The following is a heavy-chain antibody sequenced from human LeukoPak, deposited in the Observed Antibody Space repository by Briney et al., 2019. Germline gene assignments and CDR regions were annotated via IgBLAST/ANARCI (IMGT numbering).Heavy chain of an antibody. V-gene: IGHV4-38-2*02. CDR3: ARVPYDFWNGYHADGGYFDY. CDR1: GYSISSGYY. Sequence: SETLSLTCTVSGYSISSGYYWGWIRQPPGKGLEWIGSIYHSGSTYYNPSLKSRVTISVDTSKNQFSLKLSSVTAADTAVYYWARVPYDFWNGYHADGGYFDYWGQGTLVTISS. CDR2: IYHSGST. J-gene: IGHJ4*02. D-gene: IGHD3-3*01.